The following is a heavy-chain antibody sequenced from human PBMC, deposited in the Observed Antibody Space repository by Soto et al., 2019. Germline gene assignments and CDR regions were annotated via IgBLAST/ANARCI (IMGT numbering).Heavy chain of an antibody. CDR2: INSDGSST. CDR1: GFTFSSYW. J-gene: IGHJ4*02. D-gene: IGHD2-15*01. Sequence: EVQLVESGGGLVQPGGSLRLSCAASGFTFSSYWMHWVRQAPGKGLVWVSRINSDGSSTSYADSVKGRFTISRDNAKNTLYLHMNSLRAEDTAVYYCVSTSLVVAAATREDYWGQGTLVTVSS. CDR3: VSTSLVVAAATREDY. V-gene: IGHV3-74*01.